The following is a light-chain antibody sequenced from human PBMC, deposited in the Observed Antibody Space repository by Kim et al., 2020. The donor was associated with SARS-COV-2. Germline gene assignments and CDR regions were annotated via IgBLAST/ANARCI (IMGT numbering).Light chain of an antibody. V-gene: IGKV4-1*01. J-gene: IGKJ2*01. CDR2: WAS. CDR3: QQYYTTPRT. CDR1: QSVLYSSNNKNY. Sequence: RATINCKSSQSVLYSSNNKNYLAWYQQKPGQPPYLLIYWASTRESGVPDRFTGSGSGTDFTLTISSLQAEDVAVYYCQQYYTTPRTFGQGTKLEI.